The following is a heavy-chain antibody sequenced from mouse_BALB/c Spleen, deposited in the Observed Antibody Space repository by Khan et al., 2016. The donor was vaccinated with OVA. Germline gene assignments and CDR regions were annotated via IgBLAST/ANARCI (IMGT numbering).Heavy chain of an antibody. CDR2: TNPTNGRT. V-gene: IGHV1S81*02. CDR3: ARIKKIVATYFDY. CDR1: GYTFTSYW. D-gene: IGHD1-1*01. Sequence: QVQLQQSGAELVKAGASVKMSCKASGYTFTSYWMHWVKQRLGQGLEWFAETNPTNGRTYYNEKFKSKATLTVDQSSSTAYMLLSGPPFEDSAVYYCARIKKIVATYFDYWGQGTTLTVSS. J-gene: IGHJ2*01.